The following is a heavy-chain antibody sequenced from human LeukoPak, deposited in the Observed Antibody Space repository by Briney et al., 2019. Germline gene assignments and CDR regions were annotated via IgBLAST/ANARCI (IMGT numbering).Heavy chain of an antibody. CDR2: IYYTGTT. D-gene: IGHD2-15*01. J-gene: IGHJ4*02. CDR1: GGSINNYY. Sequence: SETLSPTCTVSGGSINNYYWTWIRQPPGKGLEWIGYIYYTGTTSYNPSLTSRVTISVDTSKNQFSLKLTSVTAADTAVYYCARVGYCDGGSCHFDYWGQGTLVTVSS. V-gene: IGHV4-59*01. CDR3: ARVGYCDGGSCHFDY.